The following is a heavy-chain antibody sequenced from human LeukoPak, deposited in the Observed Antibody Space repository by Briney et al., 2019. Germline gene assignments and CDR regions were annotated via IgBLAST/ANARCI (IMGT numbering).Heavy chain of an antibody. CDR2: IIGSGGRT. D-gene: IGHD2-15*01. Sequence: GGSLRLSCAASVFTFSSYAMSWVREAPGEGLGWVSDIIGSGGRTYYADSVKGRVTISRDNSKNTLYLQMNSLRAEDTAVYYCAKGVCSGGSCPLDYWGQGTLVTVSS. CDR1: VFTFSSYA. CDR3: AKGVCSGGSCPLDY. J-gene: IGHJ4*02. V-gene: IGHV3-23*01.